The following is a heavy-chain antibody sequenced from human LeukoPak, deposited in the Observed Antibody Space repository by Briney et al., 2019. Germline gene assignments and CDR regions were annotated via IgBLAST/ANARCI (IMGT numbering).Heavy chain of an antibody. D-gene: IGHD3-3*01. Sequence: SETLSFTCSVSRGSIYSSNYYWGWIRQPPRKGMEWIGSMHYSGTTFYNPSLKSRVTISVATSKNQLSLKLSSVTAADTAIYYCTRGDFWSAYLFDYWGKGTLVTVSS. CDR3: TRGDFWSAYLFDY. J-gene: IGHJ4*02. CDR1: RGSIYSSNYY. V-gene: IGHV4-39*02. CDR2: MHYSGTT.